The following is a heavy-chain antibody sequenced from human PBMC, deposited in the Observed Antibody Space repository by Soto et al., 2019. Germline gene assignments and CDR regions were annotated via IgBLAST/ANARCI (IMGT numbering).Heavy chain of an antibody. CDR2: IIPIFGTA. CDR1: GGTFSSYA. CDR3: ARGAYGSGSYYNIGYYGMDV. J-gene: IGHJ6*02. D-gene: IGHD3-10*01. Sequence: ASVKVSCKASGGTFSSYAISWVRQAPGQGLEWMGGIIPIFGTANYAQKFQGRVTITADESTSTAYMELSSLRSEDTVVYYCARGAYGSGSYYNIGYYGMDVWGQGTTVTVSS. V-gene: IGHV1-69*13.